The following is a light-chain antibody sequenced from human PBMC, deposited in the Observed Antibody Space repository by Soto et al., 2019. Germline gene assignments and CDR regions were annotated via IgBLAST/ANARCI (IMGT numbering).Light chain of an antibody. CDR2: GAS. J-gene: IGKJ5*01. CDR3: QQYGSSPPIT. V-gene: IGKV3-20*01. CDR1: QSVSSSY. Sequence: EIVLTQSPVTLSLSPGERATLSCRASQSVSSSYLAWYQQKPGQAPRLLIYGASSRATGIPDRFSGSGSGTDLTLTISRLAPEDFAVYYCQQYGSSPPITFGQGKRLEIK.